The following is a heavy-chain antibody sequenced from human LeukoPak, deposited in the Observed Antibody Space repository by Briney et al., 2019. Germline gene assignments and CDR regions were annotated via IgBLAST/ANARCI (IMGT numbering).Heavy chain of an antibody. CDR2: IYTSGST. V-gene: IGHV4-61*02. D-gene: IGHD1-14*01. CDR1: GHSISTGHYY. CDR3: ARGLTGDYVPS. Sequence: PPETLSLPCTVPGHSISTGHYYWSWPRQPAGNGLEWLGRIYTSGSTDYNPSLKQRVTISIDTSRNQFSLNLNSVTATDTAVYYCARGLTGDYVPSWGQGTLVTVSS. J-gene: IGHJ4*02.